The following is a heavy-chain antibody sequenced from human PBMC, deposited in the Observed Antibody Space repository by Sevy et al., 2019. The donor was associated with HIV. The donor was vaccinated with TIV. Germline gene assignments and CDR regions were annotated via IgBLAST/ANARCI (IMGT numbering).Heavy chain of an antibody. CDR3: ASYYGSGTYFDY. V-gene: IGHV4-59*13. CDR1: GGSISGYY. Sequence: SETLSLTCTVSGGSISGYYWSWIRQPPGKGLEWVGYIYYSGSTNYNHSLMRRVTIPVDTSKNQFSLKLSSVAAADTAVYYCASYYGSGTYFDYWGQGTLVTVSS. J-gene: IGHJ4*02. CDR2: IYYSGST. D-gene: IGHD3-10*01.